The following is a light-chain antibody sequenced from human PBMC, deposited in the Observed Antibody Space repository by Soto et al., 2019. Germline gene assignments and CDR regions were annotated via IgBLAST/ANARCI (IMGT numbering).Light chain of an antibody. CDR2: GAS. CDR3: QQYGYSPWT. V-gene: IGKV3-20*01. CDR1: QSVSSNY. J-gene: IGKJ1*01. Sequence: EIVLTQSPGTLSLSPGERATLSCRASQSVSSNYLAWYQQKPGQAPRLLMYGASSRATGIPDRFSGSGSGTDFPLPISGLDPENVAMYSAQQYGYSPWTFAQGTKV.